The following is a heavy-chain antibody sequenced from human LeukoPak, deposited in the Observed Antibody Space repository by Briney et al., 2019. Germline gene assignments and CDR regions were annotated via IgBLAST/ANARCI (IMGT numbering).Heavy chain of an antibody. V-gene: IGHV3-66*01. CDR1: GFTVSSNY. D-gene: IGHD3-10*01. CDR2: TYSGGSI. Sequence: PGGSLRLSCGASGFTVSSNYMSWVRQAPGKGLEWVSVTYSGGSIYYADSVKGRFTISRDNSKNTLYLQMNSLRAEDTAVYYCARALWFGESRLYYFDYWGQGTLVTVSS. CDR3: ARALWFGESRLYYFDY. J-gene: IGHJ4*02.